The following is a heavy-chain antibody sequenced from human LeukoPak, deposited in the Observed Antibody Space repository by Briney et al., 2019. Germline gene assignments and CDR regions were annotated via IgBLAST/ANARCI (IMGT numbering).Heavy chain of an antibody. D-gene: IGHD4-17*01. CDR3: ARQGWTVTTFFDY. CDR2: IDTDGSI. Sequence: GGSLRLSCAASGFTFSSYWMHWVRQAPGKGLVWVSRIDTDGSINYADSVKGRFTISGDNAKNTLYLQMNSLRAEDTAVYYCARQGWTVTTFFDYWGQGTLVTVSS. V-gene: IGHV3-74*01. CDR1: GFTFSSYW. J-gene: IGHJ4*02.